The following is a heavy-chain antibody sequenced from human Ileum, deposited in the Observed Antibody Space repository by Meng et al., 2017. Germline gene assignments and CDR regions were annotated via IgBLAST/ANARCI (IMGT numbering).Heavy chain of an antibody. D-gene: IGHD2-2*02. Sequence: QVQRVQSGDEVKKPGASVKVSCKASGYTFTSYGISWVRQAPGQGLEWMGWISAYNGNTNYAQKLQGRVTMTTDTSTSTAYMELRSLRSDDTAVYYCARKFCSSTSCYIDWFDPWGQGTLVTVSS. CDR2: ISAYNGNT. V-gene: IGHV1-18*01. CDR3: ARKFCSSTSCYIDWFDP. J-gene: IGHJ5*02. CDR1: GYTFTSYG.